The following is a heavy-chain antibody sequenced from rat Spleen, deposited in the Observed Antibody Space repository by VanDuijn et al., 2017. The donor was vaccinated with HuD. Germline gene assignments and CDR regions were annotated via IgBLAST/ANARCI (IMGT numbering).Heavy chain of an antibody. CDR1: GFTFSDYY. Sequence: EVQLVESGGGLVQPGRSLKLSCAASGFTFSDYYMAWVLQAPTTGLEWIASISYDGNTTYYRDSVKGRFTISRDSAKSTLYLQMASLRSEDTATYYCARPDNYYFDYWGQGVMVTVSS. CDR3: ARPDNYYFDY. CDR2: ISYDGNTT. V-gene: IGHV5-20*01. J-gene: IGHJ2*01. D-gene: IGHD1-10*01.